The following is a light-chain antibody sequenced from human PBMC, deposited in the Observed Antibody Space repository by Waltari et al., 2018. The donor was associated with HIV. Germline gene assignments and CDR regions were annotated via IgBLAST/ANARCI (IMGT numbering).Light chain of an antibody. CDR2: GAS. V-gene: IGKV3-20*01. Sequence: EIVLTQSPGTLSLSPGERATLSCRASQSLSSSYLAWYQQKPGQAPRLLIYGASSRATGIPDRFSGSGSGTDFTLTISRLEPEDFAVYYFQQYGSSPLTFGGGTKVEIK. J-gene: IGKJ4*01. CDR3: QQYGSSPLT. CDR1: QSLSSSY.